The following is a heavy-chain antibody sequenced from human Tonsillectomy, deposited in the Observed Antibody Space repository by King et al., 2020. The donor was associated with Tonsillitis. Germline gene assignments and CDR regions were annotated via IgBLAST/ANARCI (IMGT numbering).Heavy chain of an antibody. CDR3: ARDPIHTYNYWGFGELYYYYGMDV. CDR2: ISYDGSNK. CDR1: GFTLSSYA. J-gene: IGHJ6*02. Sequence: VQLMESGGGVVQPGRSLRLSCAASGFTLSSYAMHWVRQAPGKGLEWVALISYDGSNKYYADSVKGRFTISRDNSKNTLYLQMNSLRAEDTAVYYCARDPIHTYNYWGFGELYYYYGMDVWGQGTTVTVSS. V-gene: IGHV3-30*04. D-gene: IGHD3-10*01.